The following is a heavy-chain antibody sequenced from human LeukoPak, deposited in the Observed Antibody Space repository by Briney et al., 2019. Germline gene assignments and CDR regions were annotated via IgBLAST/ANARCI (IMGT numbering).Heavy chain of an antibody. V-gene: IGHV3-21*01. J-gene: IGHJ4*02. CDR2: ISGSGDNT. D-gene: IGHD2-21*01. CDR3: ARDRANIVVVSASEY. CDR1: GFTFTSYA. Sequence: GGSLRLSCAASGFTFTSYAMTWVRQAPGKGLEWVSSISGSGDNTYYADSVKGRFTISRDNAKNSLYLQMNSLRAEDTAVYYCARDRANIVVVSASEYWGQGTLVTVSS.